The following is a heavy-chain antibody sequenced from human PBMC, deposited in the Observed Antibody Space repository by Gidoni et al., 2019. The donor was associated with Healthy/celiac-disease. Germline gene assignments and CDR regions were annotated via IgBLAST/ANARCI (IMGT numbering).Heavy chain of an antibody. CDR2: ISYSGST. Sequence: QVQLQESGPGLVKPSATLSLTCTVPGGSISNYYWSWIRQPPWKGLEWIGYISYSGSTNYTPSLKSRVTISVDTSKNQFSLKLRSLTAADTAVYYCAREYSGSYSGFDYWGQGTLVTVSS. CDR1: GGSISNYY. CDR3: AREYSGSYSGFDY. J-gene: IGHJ4*02. D-gene: IGHD1-26*01. V-gene: IGHV4-59*01.